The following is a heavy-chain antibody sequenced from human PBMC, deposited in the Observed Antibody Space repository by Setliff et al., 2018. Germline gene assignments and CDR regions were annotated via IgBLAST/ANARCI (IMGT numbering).Heavy chain of an antibody. CDR1: GFTFSSYG. J-gene: IGHJ4*02. CDR3: AKDIYGSGSYAVGGYFDY. D-gene: IGHD3-10*01. V-gene: IGHV3-30*02. CDR2: IRYDGSNK. Sequence: LSLSCAASGFTFSSYGMHWVRQAPGKGLEWVAFIRYDGSNKYYADSVKGRFTISRDNSKNTLYLQMNSLRPDDTAVYYCAKDIYGSGSYAVGGYFDYWGQGTQVTVSS.